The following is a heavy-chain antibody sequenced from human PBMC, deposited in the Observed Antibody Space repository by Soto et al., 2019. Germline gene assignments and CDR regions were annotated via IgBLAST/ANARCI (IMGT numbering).Heavy chain of an antibody. CDR1: GFTFTSAW. CDR3: TTAERGASYYSDY. D-gene: IGHD1-26*01. J-gene: IGHJ4*02. V-gene: IGHV3-15*07. CDR2: IKSKTDGGTV. Sequence: EVQLVESGGGLVRPGESLRLSCAASGFTFTSAWINWVRQAPGKGLEWAGRIKSKTDGGTVDYGAPVKGRFTISRDDSKNTAYLQMNSLRNEDTAVYDCTTAERGASYYSDYWGQGTLVTVTS.